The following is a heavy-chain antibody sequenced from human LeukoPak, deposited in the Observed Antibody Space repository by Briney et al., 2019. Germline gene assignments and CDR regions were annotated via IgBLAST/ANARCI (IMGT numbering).Heavy chain of an antibody. CDR2: IRLDGSDK. V-gene: IGHV3-30*02. CDR1: GFTFSSYG. J-gene: IGHJ6*03. Sequence: KSGGSLRLSCAASGFTFSSYGMHWVRQAPGKGLEWVAFIRLDGSDKYYADSVKGRFTISRDDSKNTLYLQMNSLRAEDTAVYYCAKAGRYCSGGSCYLRYYYMDVWGKGTTVTISS. CDR3: AKAGRYCSGGSCYLRYYYMDV. D-gene: IGHD2-15*01.